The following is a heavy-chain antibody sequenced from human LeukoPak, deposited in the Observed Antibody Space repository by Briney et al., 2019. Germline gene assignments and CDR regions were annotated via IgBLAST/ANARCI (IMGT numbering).Heavy chain of an antibody. CDR1: GYTFTSYG. Sequence: ASVKVSCKASGYTFTSYGISWVRQAPGQGLEWMGWINPNSGGTNYAQKFQGRVTMTRDTSISTAYMELSRLRSDDTAVYYCARDLCSSTSCYCDYWGQGTLVTVSS. D-gene: IGHD2-2*01. J-gene: IGHJ4*02. CDR3: ARDLCSSTSCYCDY. V-gene: IGHV1-2*02. CDR2: INPNSGGT.